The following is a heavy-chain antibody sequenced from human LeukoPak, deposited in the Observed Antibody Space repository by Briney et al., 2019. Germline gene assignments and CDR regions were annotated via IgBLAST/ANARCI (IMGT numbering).Heavy chain of an antibody. CDR1: GYTFTGYY. Sequence: ASVTVSCKASGYTFTGYYMHWVRQAPGQGLERMGWISPISGDTKYAQKFQGRVTMTRDASIRTAYMELSGLRSDDTAVYYCARDSVACTPDYWGQGTLVTVSS. D-gene: IGHD2-15*01. CDR3: ARDSVACTPDY. V-gene: IGHV1-2*02. J-gene: IGHJ4*02. CDR2: ISPISGDT.